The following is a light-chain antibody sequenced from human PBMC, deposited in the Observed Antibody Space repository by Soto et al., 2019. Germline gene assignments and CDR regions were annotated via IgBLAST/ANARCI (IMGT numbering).Light chain of an antibody. CDR1: QSISSW. CDR2: DAS. J-gene: IGKJ5*01. V-gene: IGKV1-5*01. Sequence: DIQRTQSPSTLSASVGDRVTITCRASQSISSWLAWYQQKPGKAPKLLIYDASSLESGVPSRFSGSGSGTEFTLTISSLQPDDFATYYCQQYNSYSPPITFGQGTRLEIK. CDR3: QQYNSYSPPIT.